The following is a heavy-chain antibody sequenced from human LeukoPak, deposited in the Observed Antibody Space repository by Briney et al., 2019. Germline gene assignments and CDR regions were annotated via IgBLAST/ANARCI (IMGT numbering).Heavy chain of an antibody. Sequence: SAPLSLTCPASGGSISSNYWSWFRQPPGKGLEWIGDINYSGSTNYNPSLKSRVTISVDTSKNQFSLKLSTVTAADTAVYYCSRHAKTYYGSGSYSTNFDYWGQGTLVTVSS. D-gene: IGHD3-10*01. CDR1: GGSISSNY. CDR3: SRHAKTYYGSGSYSTNFDY. V-gene: IGHV4-59*08. J-gene: IGHJ4*02. CDR2: INYSGST.